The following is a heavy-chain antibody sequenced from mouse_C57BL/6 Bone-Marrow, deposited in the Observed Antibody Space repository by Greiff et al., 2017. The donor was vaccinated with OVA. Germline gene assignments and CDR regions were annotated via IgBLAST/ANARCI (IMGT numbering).Heavy chain of an antibody. CDR1: GYTFTSYW. Sequence: VQLQQPGAELVRPGTSVKLSCKASGYTFTSYWMHWVKQRPGQGLEWIGVIDPSDSYTNYNQKFKGKATLTVDTSSSTAYMQLSSLTSEDSAVYYCARWDFYYDYRYWGQGTTLTVSS. D-gene: IGHD2-4*01. CDR2: IDPSDSYT. CDR3: ARWDFYYDYRY. V-gene: IGHV1-59*01. J-gene: IGHJ2*01.